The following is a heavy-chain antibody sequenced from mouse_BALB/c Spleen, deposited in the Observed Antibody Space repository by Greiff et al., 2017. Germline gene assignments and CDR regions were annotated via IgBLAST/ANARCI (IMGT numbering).Heavy chain of an antibody. CDR1: GYTFTSYW. V-gene: IGHV1-69*02. Sequence: QVQLQQPGAELVKPGASVKLSCKASGYTFTSYWMHWVKQRPGQGLEWIGEIDPSDSYTNYNQKFKGKATLTVDKSSSTAYMQLSSLTSEDSAVYYCARKSGYDVNWAMDYWGQGTSVTVSS. D-gene: IGHD2-2*01. J-gene: IGHJ4*01. CDR2: IDPSDSYT. CDR3: ARKSGYDVNWAMDY.